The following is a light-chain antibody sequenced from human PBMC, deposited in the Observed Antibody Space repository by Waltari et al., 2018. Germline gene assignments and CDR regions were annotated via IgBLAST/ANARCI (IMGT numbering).Light chain of an antibody. V-gene: IGKV3D-15*01. CDR3: QHYENWPHT. Sequence: EIVMTQSPATLSVSPGERVTLSCRASQSVSSHVAWYKQKPGQAPRLLMFVASTRATGIPARFSGSGSGTEFTLTISSLQSEDSGVYYCQHYENWPHTFGGGTKVEIK. J-gene: IGKJ4*01. CDR2: VAS. CDR1: QSVSSH.